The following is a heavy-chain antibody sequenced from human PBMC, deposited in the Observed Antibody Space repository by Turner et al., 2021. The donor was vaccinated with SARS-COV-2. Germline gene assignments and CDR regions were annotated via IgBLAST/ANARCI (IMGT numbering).Heavy chain of an antibody. CDR1: GGSIRSYF. D-gene: IGHD5-12*01. V-gene: IGHV4-59*08. Sequence: QVQLQESGPGLVKPSATLSLTCTVSGGSIRSYFWSWIRQAPGKRLEWIGYIYYSGSNNYSPSLKSRVTISVDTSKNQFSMKLSSVTAADTAVYFCARHRWLRGAFDIWGQGTMVTVSS. CDR3: ARHRWLRGAFDI. CDR2: IYYSGSN. J-gene: IGHJ3*02.